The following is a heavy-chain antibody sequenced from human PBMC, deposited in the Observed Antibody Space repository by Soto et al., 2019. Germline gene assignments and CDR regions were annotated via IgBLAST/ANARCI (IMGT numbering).Heavy chain of an antibody. D-gene: IGHD2-2*03. Sequence: QLQLHESCPDLVKPSETLSLTCTVSGGSISSSSYYWGWIRQPPGKGLEWVGSIVYSGSTYYNPSLKRRVTISVDPYKNQLSLKLSSVTAADTAVYSCARHGYSSSWFLPWGQGPLVTVSS. J-gene: IGHJ5*02. CDR2: IVYSGST. V-gene: IGHV4-39*01. CDR1: GGSISSSSYY. CDR3: ARHGYSSSWFLP.